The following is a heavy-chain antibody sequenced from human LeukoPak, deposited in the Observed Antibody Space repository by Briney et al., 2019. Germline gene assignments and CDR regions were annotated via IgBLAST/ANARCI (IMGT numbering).Heavy chain of an antibody. D-gene: IGHD3-9*01. CDR3: AKDTYYDILTGTTIDY. V-gene: IGHV3-7*03. CDR1: GFTFSSYW. CDR2: IKQDGSEK. J-gene: IGHJ4*02. Sequence: GGSLRLSCAASGFTFSSYWMSWVRQAPGKGLEWVANIKQDGSEKYYVDSVKGRFTISRDNAKNSLYLQMNSLRAEDTAVYYCAKDTYYDILTGTTIDYWGQGTLVTVSS.